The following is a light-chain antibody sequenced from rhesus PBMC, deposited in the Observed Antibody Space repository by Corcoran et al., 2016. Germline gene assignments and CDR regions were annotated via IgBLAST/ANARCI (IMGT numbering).Light chain of an antibody. CDR2: YAS. Sequence: EIVMTQSPATLASSPGEIATLSCRASQSDSSNLAWYQQKPGQAPRLPIYYASNRATGIPDRFSGSGSGTDFTLTISSLGPEDVVVYYCQQYNNWSSFGQGTKVEIK. CDR1: QSDSSN. V-gene: IGKV3-35*01. CDR3: QQYNNWSS. J-gene: IGKJ2*01.